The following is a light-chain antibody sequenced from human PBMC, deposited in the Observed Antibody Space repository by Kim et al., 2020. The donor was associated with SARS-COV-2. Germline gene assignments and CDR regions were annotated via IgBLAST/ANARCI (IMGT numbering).Light chain of an antibody. Sequence: GQRVTIFCSGSSSNIGSNYVYWYQQLPGTAPKPLIYRNNQRPSGVPDRFSGSKSGTSASLAISGLRSEDEADYYCAAWDDSLSGWVFGGGTQLTVL. CDR2: RNN. CDR3: AAWDDSLSGWV. J-gene: IGLJ3*02. V-gene: IGLV1-47*01. CDR1: SSNIGSNY.